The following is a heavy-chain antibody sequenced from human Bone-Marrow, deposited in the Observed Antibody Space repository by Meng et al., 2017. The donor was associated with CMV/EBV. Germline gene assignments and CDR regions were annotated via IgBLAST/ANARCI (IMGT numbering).Heavy chain of an antibody. CDR2: ISAYNGYT. Sequence: ASVKVSCKTAGYTFKNYAINWLRQAPGQGLEWMGWISAYNGYTNFAQKFQGRVTTTTDTSTSTAYMELRSLRSDDTAVYYCARDPFLWSWFKEEVPGLGYWVQGPLVTVSS. V-gene: IGHV1-18*01. D-gene: IGHD3-22*01. CDR1: GYTFKNYA. J-gene: IGHJ1*01. CDR3: ARDPFLWSWFKEEVPGLGY.